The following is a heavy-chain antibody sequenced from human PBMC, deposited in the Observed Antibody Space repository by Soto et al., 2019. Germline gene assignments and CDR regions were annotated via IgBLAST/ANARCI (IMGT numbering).Heavy chain of an antibody. CDR1: GFTFSSYG. CDR2: ISYDGINK. D-gene: IGHD2-15*01. Sequence: GGSLRLSCAASGFTFSSYGMHWVRQAPGKGLEWVAVISYDGINKYYADSVKGRFTISRDNSKNTLYVQMNSLRAEDTAVYYCARTVVVVAATWFDPWGQGTLVTVSS. J-gene: IGHJ5*02. V-gene: IGHV3-30*03. CDR3: ARTVVVVAATWFDP.